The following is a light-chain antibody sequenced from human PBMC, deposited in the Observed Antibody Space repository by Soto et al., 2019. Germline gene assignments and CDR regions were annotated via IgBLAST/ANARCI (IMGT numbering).Light chain of an antibody. CDR3: EPYGDSPRT. CDR2: DSS. CDR1: QSISTF. Sequence: VLTQTPATLSLSPGERATLSCRASQSISTFLDWYQQTPGQTPSLLIYDSSIRAGAFPARFSGSGFGTDFTITITRLEPEDFAVYYCEPYGDSPRTFGPGTKVDIK. V-gene: IGKV3-11*01. J-gene: IGKJ1*01.